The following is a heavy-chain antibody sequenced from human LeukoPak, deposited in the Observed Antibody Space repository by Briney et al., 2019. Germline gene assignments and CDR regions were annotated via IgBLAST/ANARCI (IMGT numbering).Heavy chain of an antibody. Sequence: GGSLRLSCAASGFTFNNYWMSWVRQAPGKGLEWVANIKQDGSVKYYVDSVKGRFTISRDNAKNSVYLQMNSLRAEDTAVYYCARIGYSSSSNDYWGQETLVIVSS. J-gene: IGHJ4*02. CDR3: ARIGYSSSSNDY. CDR1: GFTFNNYW. D-gene: IGHD6-6*01. V-gene: IGHV3-7*01. CDR2: IKQDGSVK.